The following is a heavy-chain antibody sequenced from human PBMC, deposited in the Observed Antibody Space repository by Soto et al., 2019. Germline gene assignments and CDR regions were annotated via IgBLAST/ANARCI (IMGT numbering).Heavy chain of an antibody. CDR1: RDPFSNYA. D-gene: IGHD2-21*02. V-gene: IGHV1-69*01. J-gene: IGHJ6*02. CDR2: IIPIFGST. CDR3: ARGETDLGV. Sequence: QVQLVQSGAEVKKPGSSVKVSCKASRDPFSNYAINWVRQAPGQGVEWMGGIIPIFGSTKYAEKFQGRVTIIADESTSTAYMELSSLRFEDTAVYYCARGETDLGVWGQGTTVTVSS.